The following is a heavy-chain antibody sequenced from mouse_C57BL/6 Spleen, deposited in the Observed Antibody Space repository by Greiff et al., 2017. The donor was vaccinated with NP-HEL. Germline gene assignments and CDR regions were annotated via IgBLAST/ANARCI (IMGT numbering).Heavy chain of an antibody. V-gene: IGHV10-1*01. CDR1: GFSFNTYA. D-gene: IGHD1-1*01. Sequence: EVMLVESGGGLVQPKGSLKLSCAASGFSFNTYAMNWVRQAPGKGVEWVARIRSKSNNYATYYADSVKDRFTISRDDSESMLYLQMNNLKTEDTAMYYCVRHGYYGSSYGYAMDYWGQGTSVTVSS. J-gene: IGHJ4*01. CDR2: IRSKSNNYAT. CDR3: VRHGYYGSSYGYAMDY.